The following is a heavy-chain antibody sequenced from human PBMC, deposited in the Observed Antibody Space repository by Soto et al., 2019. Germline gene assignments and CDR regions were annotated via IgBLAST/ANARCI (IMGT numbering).Heavy chain of an antibody. D-gene: IGHD3-22*01. V-gene: IGHV4-59*01. CDR1: GGSISSYY. CDR2: IYYSGST. Sequence: SETLSLTCTVSGGSISSYYWSWIRQPPGKGLEWIGYIYYSGSTNYNPSLKSRVTISVDTSKNQFSLKLSSVTAADTAVYYCARAPYYYDSSGYYYFDYWGQGTLVTVSS. J-gene: IGHJ4*02. CDR3: ARAPYYYDSSGYYYFDY.